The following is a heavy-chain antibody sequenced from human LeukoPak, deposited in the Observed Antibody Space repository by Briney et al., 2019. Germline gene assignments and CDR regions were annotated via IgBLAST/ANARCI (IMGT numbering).Heavy chain of an antibody. CDR1: GFTVSSNY. CDR3: ARVSSGWYKNYYYYYMDV. J-gene: IGHJ6*03. Sequence: GGSLRLSCAASGFTVSSNYMSWVRQAPGKGLEWVSVIYSGGSTYYADSVKGRFTISRDNSENTLYLQMNSLRAEDTAVYYCARVSSGWYKNYYYYYMDVWGKGTTVTVSS. D-gene: IGHD6-19*01. CDR2: IYSGGST. V-gene: IGHV3-66*02.